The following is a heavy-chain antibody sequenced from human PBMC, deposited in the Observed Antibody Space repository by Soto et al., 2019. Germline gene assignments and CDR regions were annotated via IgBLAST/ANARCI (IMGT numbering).Heavy chain of an antibody. CDR3: VRDQKYFRVNGNWFDS. Sequence: ASVKVSCKASGYTSADFGISWVRQAPEQGLERMGWVSGNNGASNPAPKVQGRITMTLDTSTGVSYMALRSLRSDDTAIYYCVRDQKYFRVNGNWFDSWGQGTLVTVSS. V-gene: IGHV1-18*04. CDR1: GYTSADFG. J-gene: IGHJ5*01. D-gene: IGHD2-2*01. CDR2: VSGNNGAS.